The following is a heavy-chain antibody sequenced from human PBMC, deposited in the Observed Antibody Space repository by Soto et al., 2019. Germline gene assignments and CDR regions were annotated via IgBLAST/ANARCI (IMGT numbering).Heavy chain of an antibody. Sequence: QVQLQESGPGLVKPSETLSITCTVSGGSVSSGDYYWSWIRQPPGKGLEWHGYIYYSGNTNYNPSLRFRVIISVDTSTNLYSLKLTSGTAANTAVYYCARSPVDTSMIDWLDPWGQGTLVTVSS. D-gene: IGHD5-18*01. CDR1: GGSVSSGDYY. CDR3: ARSPVDTSMIDWLDP. J-gene: IGHJ5*02. CDR2: IYYSGNT. V-gene: IGHV4-61*08.